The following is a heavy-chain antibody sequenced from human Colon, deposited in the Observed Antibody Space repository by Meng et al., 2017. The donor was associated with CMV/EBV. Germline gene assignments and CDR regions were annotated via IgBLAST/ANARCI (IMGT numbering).Heavy chain of an antibody. Sequence: GGSLRLSCAVSGFTFTNYWMHWVRQPPGKGLELVGFSRSREFSGTREYAASVKGRFTISRDSSRNILFLQMDGLQTDDTALYFCARGRTGTGWKYYFDHWGRGTLVTVSS. CDR3: ARGRTGTGWKYYFDH. J-gene: IGHJ4*02. CDR2: SRSREFSGTR. V-gene: IGHV3-71*01. CDR1: GFTFTNYW. D-gene: IGHD6-19*01.